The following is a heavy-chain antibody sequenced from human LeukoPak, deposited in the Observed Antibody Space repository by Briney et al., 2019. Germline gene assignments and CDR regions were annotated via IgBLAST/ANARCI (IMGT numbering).Heavy chain of an antibody. CDR1: GFTFSSYS. J-gene: IGHJ5*02. CDR2: ISSSSSYI. CDR3: ARDSAYSSSPTWFDP. Sequence: GGSLRLSCAASGFTFSSYSMNWVRQALGKGLEWVSSISSSSSYIYYADSVKGRFTISRDNAKNSLYLQMNSLRAEDTAVYYCARDSAYSSSPTWFDPWGQGTLVTVSS. V-gene: IGHV3-21*01. D-gene: IGHD6-13*01.